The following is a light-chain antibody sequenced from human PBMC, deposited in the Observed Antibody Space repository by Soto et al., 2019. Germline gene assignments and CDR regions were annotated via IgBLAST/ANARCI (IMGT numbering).Light chain of an antibody. CDR3: QQYNNWPL. J-gene: IGKJ3*01. CDR2: GAS. V-gene: IGKV3-15*01. Sequence: IVMTQSPATLSVSPGERATLSCRASQYISNNLAWYQQKPGQAPRLLIYGASTRATGIPARFSGSGSGTEFTLTITSLQSEDFAVYYCQQYNNWPLFGPGTKVDIK. CDR1: QYISNN.